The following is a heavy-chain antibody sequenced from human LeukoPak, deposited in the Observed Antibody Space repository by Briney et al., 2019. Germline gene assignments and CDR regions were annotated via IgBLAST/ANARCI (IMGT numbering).Heavy chain of an antibody. Sequence: SEPLSLTCTVSGGSISSHYWSWIRQPPGKGLEWIGYIYYSGSTNYTNYNPSLKSRVTISVDTSKNQFSLKLSSVTAADTAVYYCARVPIVSVGDWYFDLWGRGTLVTVSS. CDR2: IYYSGSTNYT. V-gene: IGHV4-59*11. D-gene: IGHD3-16*02. CDR3: ARVPIVSVGDWYFDL. CDR1: GGSISSHY. J-gene: IGHJ2*01.